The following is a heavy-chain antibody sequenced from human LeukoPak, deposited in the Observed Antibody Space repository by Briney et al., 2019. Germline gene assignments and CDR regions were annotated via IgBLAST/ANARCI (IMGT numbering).Heavy chain of an antibody. CDR1: GFTLSSYS. CDR3: ARSEHSSSSFDY. Sequence: PGWSLRLSCAASGFTLSSYSMNWVRQAPGKGLEWVSYISSSSTHIYYADSVKGRFTISRDNARNSLYLQMNSLRAEDTAIYYCARSEHSSSSFDYWGQGTLVTVSS. V-gene: IGHV3-21*01. CDR2: ISSSSTHI. D-gene: IGHD6-6*01. J-gene: IGHJ4*02.